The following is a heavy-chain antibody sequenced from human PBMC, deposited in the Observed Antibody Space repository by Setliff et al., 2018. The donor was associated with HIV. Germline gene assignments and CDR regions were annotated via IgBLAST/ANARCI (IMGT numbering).Heavy chain of an antibody. CDR3: ARDGARDGYNLDS. CDR1: GGSITSFY. V-gene: IGHV4-4*07. CDR2: IYTSGST. J-gene: IGHJ5*02. D-gene: IGHD6-25*01. Sequence: SETLSLTCTVSGGSITSFYWNWIRQPAGRGLEWIGRIYTSGSTNYSPSLKSRVSMSVDTSRNQLSLTLTSVTAADTAVYYCARDGARDGYNLDSWGQGTLVTVSS.